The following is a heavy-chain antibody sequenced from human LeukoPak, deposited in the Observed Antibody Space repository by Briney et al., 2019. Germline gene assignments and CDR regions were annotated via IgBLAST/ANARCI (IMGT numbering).Heavy chain of an antibody. J-gene: IGHJ4*02. CDR2: IYHSGST. Sequence: SETLSPTCAVSGGSISSGGYSWSWIRQPPGKGLEWIGYIYHSGSTYYNPSLKSRVTISVDRSKNQFSLKLSSVTAADTAVYYCARYDSSGYYGYYFDYWGQGTLVTVSS. D-gene: IGHD3-22*01. CDR1: GGSISSGGYS. V-gene: IGHV4-30-2*01. CDR3: ARYDSSGYYGYYFDY.